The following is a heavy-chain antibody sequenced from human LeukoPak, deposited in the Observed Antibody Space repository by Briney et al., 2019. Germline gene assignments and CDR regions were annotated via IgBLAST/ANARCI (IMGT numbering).Heavy chain of an antibody. J-gene: IGHJ4*02. CDR2: ISGSGGST. CDR3: AKVYYYGSGSFIFDC. CDR1: GFTFSSYA. D-gene: IGHD3-10*01. V-gene: IGHV3-23*01. Sequence: GGSLRLSCAASGFTFSSYAMSWVRQAPGKGLEWVSAISGSGGSTYYADSVKGRFTISRDNSKNTLYLQMNSLRAEDTAVYYCAKVYYYGSGSFIFDCWGQGTLVTASS.